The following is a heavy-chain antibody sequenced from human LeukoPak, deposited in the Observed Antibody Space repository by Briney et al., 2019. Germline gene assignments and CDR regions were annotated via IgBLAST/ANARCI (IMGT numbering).Heavy chain of an antibody. V-gene: IGHV3-23*01. CDR2: ISGSGGST. CDR1: GFTFSSYA. CDR3: AKAERLWHQLDY. D-gene: IGHD3-10*01. J-gene: IGHJ4*02. Sequence: GGSLRLSCAASGFTFSSYAMSWVRQAPGKGLEWVSAISGSGGSTYYADSVKGRFTISRDNSKNTLYLQMNSLRAEDTAVYHCAKAERLWHQLDYWGQGTLVTISS.